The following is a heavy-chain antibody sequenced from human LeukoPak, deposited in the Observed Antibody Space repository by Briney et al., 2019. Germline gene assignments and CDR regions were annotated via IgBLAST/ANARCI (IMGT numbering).Heavy chain of an antibody. J-gene: IGHJ4*02. CDR2: ISSSSSYI. CDR3: ARVARFWSGNLDFDY. CDR1: GFTFSSYS. Sequence: PGGSLRLSCAASGFTFSSYSMNWVRQAPGKGLEWVSSISSSSSYIYYADSVKGRFTISRDNAKNSLYLQMNSLRAEDTAVYYCARVARFWSGNLDFDYWGQGTLVTVSS. V-gene: IGHV3-21*01. D-gene: IGHD3-3*01.